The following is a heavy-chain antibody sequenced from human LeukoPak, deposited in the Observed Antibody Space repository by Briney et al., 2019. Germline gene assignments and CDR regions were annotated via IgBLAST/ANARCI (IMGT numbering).Heavy chain of an antibody. CDR2: INYSGTT. CDR1: GASISSITDY. Sequence: SETLSLTCSVSGASISSITDYWGWIRQSPGKGLGWIGNINYSGTTFSNPSLRSRVTMSMDTLKNHFSLQLSSVTAADTALYYCARSRSGRSSDWFDPWGQGTLVSVSS. J-gene: IGHJ5*02. CDR3: ARSRSGRSSDWFDP. D-gene: IGHD1-1*01. V-gene: IGHV4-39*02.